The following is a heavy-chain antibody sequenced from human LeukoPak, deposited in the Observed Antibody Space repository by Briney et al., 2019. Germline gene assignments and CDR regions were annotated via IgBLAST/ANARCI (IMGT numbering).Heavy chain of an antibody. CDR3: ARDRPRYDFWSGYALGY. J-gene: IGHJ4*02. V-gene: IGHV3-7*01. CDR2: IKQDGSEK. CDR1: GFTFSSYW. D-gene: IGHD3-3*01. Sequence: SGGSLRLSCAASGFTFSSYWMSWVRQAPGKGLEWVAIIKQDGSEKYYVDSVKGRFTISRDNAKNSLYLQMNSLRAEDTAVYYCARDRPRYDFWSGYALGYWGQGTLVTVSS.